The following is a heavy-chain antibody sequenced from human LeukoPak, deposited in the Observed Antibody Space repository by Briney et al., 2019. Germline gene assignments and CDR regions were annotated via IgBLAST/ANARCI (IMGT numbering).Heavy chain of an antibody. V-gene: IGHV4-59*12. Sequence: SETLSLTCTVSGGSISSYYWSWVRQPPGKGLEWIGYIYYSGSTNYNPSLKSRVTISVDTSKNQFSLKLSSVTAADTAVYYCARDVEYYYYYYMDVWGKGTTVTVSS. CDR2: IYYSGST. CDR3: ARDVEYYYYYYMDV. D-gene: IGHD2-15*01. CDR1: GGSISSYY. J-gene: IGHJ6*03.